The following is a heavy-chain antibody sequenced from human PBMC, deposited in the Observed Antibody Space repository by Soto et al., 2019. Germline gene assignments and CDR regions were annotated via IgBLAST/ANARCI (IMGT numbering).Heavy chain of an antibody. D-gene: IGHD6-13*01. CDR2: IYPGDHET. CDR1: GYTFSNFW. CDR3: ARSPRSSPYFDY. V-gene: IGHV5-51*01. J-gene: IGHJ4*02. Sequence: PGESLKISCQSSGYTFSNFWIGWVRQLPGKGLEWMGIIYPGDHETRYSPSFHGKVTISADRFINTAYLQWNSPEASDTAFYFCARSPRSSPYFDYWGQGALVTVYS.